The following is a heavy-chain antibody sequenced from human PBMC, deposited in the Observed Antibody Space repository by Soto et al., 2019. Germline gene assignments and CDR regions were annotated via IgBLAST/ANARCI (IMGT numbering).Heavy chain of an antibody. CDR3: AXKDTGDSSSYYYYGMDV. Sequence: PGGSLRLSCAASGFTFSSYSMNWVRQAPGKGLEWVSSISSSSSYIYYADSVKGRFTISRDNAKNSLYLQMNSLRAEDTAVYYCAXKDTGDSSSYYYYGMDVWGQGTTVTVSS. V-gene: IGHV3-21*01. CDR2: ISSSSSYI. D-gene: IGHD6-6*01. J-gene: IGHJ6*02. CDR1: GFTFSSYS.